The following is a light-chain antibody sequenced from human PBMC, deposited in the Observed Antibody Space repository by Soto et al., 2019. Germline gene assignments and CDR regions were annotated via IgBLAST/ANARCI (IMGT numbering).Light chain of an antibody. CDR3: QQHINWPLT. V-gene: IGKV3-11*01. J-gene: IGKJ4*01. CDR1: QTVSSS. CDR2: EAS. Sequence: EIVLSQAPATLSLSPGERGTLSCRASQTVSSSLAWYQQKPGQAPRLLIYEASNRATGIPARFSGSGSGADFTLTISSLEPEDFALYYCQQHINWPLTFGGGTKVEIK.